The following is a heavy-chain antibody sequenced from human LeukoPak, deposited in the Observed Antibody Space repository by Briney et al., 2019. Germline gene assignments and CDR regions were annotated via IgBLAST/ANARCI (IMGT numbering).Heavy chain of an antibody. V-gene: IGHV3-30*18. D-gene: IGHD3-10*01. Sequence: GGSLRLSCAASGFTFSSYGMHWVRQAPGKGLEWVAVISYDGSNKYYADSVKGRFTISRDNSKNTLYLQMNSLRAEDTAVYYCAKGELLWFLGYFQHWGQGTLVTVSS. CDR3: AKGELLWFLGYFQH. CDR1: GFTFSSYG. CDR2: ISYDGSNK. J-gene: IGHJ1*01.